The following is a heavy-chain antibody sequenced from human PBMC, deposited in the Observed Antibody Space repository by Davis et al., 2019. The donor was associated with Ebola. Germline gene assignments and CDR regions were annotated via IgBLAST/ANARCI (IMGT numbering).Heavy chain of an antibody. Sequence: GESLKISCAASGFTFSSYAMHWVRQAPGKGLEWVAVISYDGSNKYYADSVKGRFTISRDNSKNTLYLQMNSLRAEDTAVYYCAKVAAVAGNHFDYWGQGTLVTVSS. CDR2: ISYDGSNK. V-gene: IGHV3-30*04. CDR3: AKVAAVAGNHFDY. D-gene: IGHD6-19*01. J-gene: IGHJ4*02. CDR1: GFTFSSYA.